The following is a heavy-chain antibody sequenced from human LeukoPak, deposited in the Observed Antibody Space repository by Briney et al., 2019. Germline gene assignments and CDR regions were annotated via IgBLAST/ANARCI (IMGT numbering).Heavy chain of an antibody. CDR3: ARDRPGDEAFDI. CDR1: GYTFTTFG. J-gene: IGHJ3*02. V-gene: IGHV1-18*01. D-gene: IGHD3-10*01. CDR2: IDTYSGNT. Sequence: GAPVKVSCKAFGYTFTTFGVSWVRQAPGQGLEWMGWIDTYSGNTNYVQRFQGRVTMTTDTSASTAYMELRSLRSDDTAVYYCARDRPGDEAFDIWGQGTAVTVSS.